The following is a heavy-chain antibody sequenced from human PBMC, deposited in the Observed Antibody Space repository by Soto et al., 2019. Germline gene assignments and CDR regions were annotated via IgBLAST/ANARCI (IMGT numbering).Heavy chain of an antibody. D-gene: IGHD2-15*01. CDR3: ARMRAAKFDY. Sequence: QITLKESGPTLVKPTQTRTLTCNVSGVSLSTSGVGVGWIRQPPGKALEWLALIYWDDDKRSSPSLKSRLTPTKDPSKNQVVLTMTKMAPVDTATYFCARMRAAKFDYWGQGTLGPVSS. J-gene: IGHJ4*02. V-gene: IGHV2-5*02. CDR2: IYWDDDK. CDR1: GVSLSTSGVG.